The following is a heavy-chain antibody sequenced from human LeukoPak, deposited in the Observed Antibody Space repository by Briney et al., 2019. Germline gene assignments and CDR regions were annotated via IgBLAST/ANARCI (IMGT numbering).Heavy chain of an antibody. CDR1: GGTFSSYA. V-gene: IGHV1-69*04. CDR2: IFPILGIA. J-gene: IGHJ4*02. D-gene: IGHD6-19*01. CDR3: ARAGAVVGTYFDY. Sequence: ASVKVSCKASGGTFSSYAISWVRQAPGQGLEWMGRIFPILGIANYAQKFQGRVTITADKSTSTAYMELSSLRSEDTAVYYCARAGAVVGTYFDYWGQGTLVTVSS.